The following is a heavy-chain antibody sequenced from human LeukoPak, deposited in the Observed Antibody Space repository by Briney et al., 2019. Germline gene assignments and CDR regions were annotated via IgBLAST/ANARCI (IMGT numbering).Heavy chain of an antibody. CDR3: ARDNDILTGGNYYYGMDV. CDR1: GFTFSSYS. Sequence: GGSLRLSCADSGFTFSSYSMNWVRQAPGKGLEWVSSISSSSSYIYYADSVKGRFTISRDNAKNSLYLQMNSLRAEDTAVYYCARDNDILTGGNYYYGMDVWGQGTTVTVSS. J-gene: IGHJ6*02. V-gene: IGHV3-21*01. D-gene: IGHD3-9*01. CDR2: ISSSSSYI.